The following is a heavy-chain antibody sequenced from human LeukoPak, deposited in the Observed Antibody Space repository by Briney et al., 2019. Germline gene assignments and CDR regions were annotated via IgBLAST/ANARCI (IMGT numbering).Heavy chain of an antibody. V-gene: IGHV3-74*01. D-gene: IGHD5-18*01. CDR2: IKGDGSST. J-gene: IGHJ4*02. Sequence: GGSLRLSCAASGFTFSSYWMSWARHTPGKGLVWVSRIKGDGSSTSYADSVKGRFTISRDNAKNTLYLQMNSLRAEDTAVYYCARDGYSFGHDFDYWGQGTLVTVSS. CDR3: ARDGYSFGHDFDY. CDR1: GFTFSSYW.